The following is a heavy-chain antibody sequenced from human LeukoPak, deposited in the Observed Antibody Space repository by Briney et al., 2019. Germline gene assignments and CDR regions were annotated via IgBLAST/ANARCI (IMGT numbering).Heavy chain of an antibody. J-gene: IGHJ4*02. V-gene: IGHV1-8*01. CDR3: ARGSSWYFDY. D-gene: IGHD6-6*01. CDR2: MNPNSGNT. Sequence: ASVKGSCKASGYTFTSYDINWVRQATGQGLEWMGWMNPNSGNTGYAQKFPGRVTMTRNTPISTAYMELSSLRSEDTAVYFCARGSSWYFDYWGQGTLVTVSS. CDR1: GYTFTSYD.